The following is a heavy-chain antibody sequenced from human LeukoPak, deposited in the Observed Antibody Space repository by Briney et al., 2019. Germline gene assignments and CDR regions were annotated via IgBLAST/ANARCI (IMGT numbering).Heavy chain of an antibody. J-gene: IGHJ4*02. CDR1: GGSISNYY. CDR3: ARRRAVPGFYYFDY. D-gene: IGHD2/OR15-2a*01. Sequence: SETLSLTCTVSGGSISNYYWTWIRQPPGKGLEWIGYIYYSESTNYNPSLKSRVTMSVDTSKNQFSLKLSSLTAADTAVYYCARRRAVPGFYYFDYWGQGTLVTVSS. V-gene: IGHV4-59*08. CDR2: IYYSEST.